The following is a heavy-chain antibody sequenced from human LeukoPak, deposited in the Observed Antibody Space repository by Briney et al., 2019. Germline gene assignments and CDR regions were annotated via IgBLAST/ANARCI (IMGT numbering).Heavy chain of an antibody. CDR1: GGSISAYY. D-gene: IGHD1-26*01. CDR2: VHDSGTT. V-gene: IGHV4-59*08. J-gene: IGHJ4*01. Sequence: SKTLSLTCTVSGGSISAYYWSWIRQTPGKGLEWIGYVHDSGTTNYNPSLKGRVTISSDTSKNQFSLNLRSVSAADTATYYCARHGGSLGYFDYWGHGTLVTVSS. CDR3: ARHGGSLGYFDY.